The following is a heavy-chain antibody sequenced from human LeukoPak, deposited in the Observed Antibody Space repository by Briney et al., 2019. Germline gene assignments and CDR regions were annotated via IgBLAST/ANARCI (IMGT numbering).Heavy chain of an antibody. CDR3: ASGVGYYDSSGYSDY. Sequence: GASVKVSCKASGGTFSSYAISWVRQAPGQGLEWMGGIIPIFGTANYAQKFQGRVTMTRDTSISTAYMELSRLRSDDTAVYYCASGVGYYDSSGYSDYWGQGTLVTVSS. V-gene: IGHV1-69*05. J-gene: IGHJ4*02. CDR1: GGTFSSYA. D-gene: IGHD3-22*01. CDR2: IIPIFGTA.